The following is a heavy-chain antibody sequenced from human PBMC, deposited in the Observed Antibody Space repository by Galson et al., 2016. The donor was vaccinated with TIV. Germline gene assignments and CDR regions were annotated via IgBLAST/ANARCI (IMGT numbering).Heavy chain of an antibody. CDR3: TRVDY. V-gene: IGHV3-7*01. Sequence: LRLSCAGSGFTFSNYWMNWIRQAPGKGPEWVANINKVGSDEYYVDSVKGRFTISRDNTKNSLDLQMTGLRVEDTAVYYFTRVDYWGQGTLVTVSS. J-gene: IGHJ4*02. CDR2: INKVGSDE. CDR1: GFTFSNYW.